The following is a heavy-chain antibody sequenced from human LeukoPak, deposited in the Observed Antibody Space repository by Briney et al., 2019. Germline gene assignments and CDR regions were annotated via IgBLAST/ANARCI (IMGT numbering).Heavy chain of an antibody. Sequence: ASVKDSCKASGYTFTGYYMHCVRQAPGRGLEWMGWINPNSGGTNYAQKFQGRVTKTRDTSISTAYMELSRLRSDDRAVYYCARVHYIWGTPVRGYAFDIWGQGTMVTVSS. CDR1: GYTFTGYY. D-gene: IGHD3-16*01. J-gene: IGHJ3*02. CDR2: INPNSGGT. V-gene: IGHV1-2*02. CDR3: ARVHYIWGTPVRGYAFDI.